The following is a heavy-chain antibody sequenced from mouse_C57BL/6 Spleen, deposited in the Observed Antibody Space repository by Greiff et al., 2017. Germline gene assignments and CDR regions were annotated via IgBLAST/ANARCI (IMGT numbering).Heavy chain of an antibody. V-gene: IGHV8-8*01. CDR3: AQIARPGTTQDY. CDR2: IWWDDDK. D-gene: IGHD2-12*01. CDR1: GFSLSTFGMG. J-gene: IGHJ2*01. Sequence: QVTLKECGPGILQPSQTLSLTCSFSGFSLSTFGMGVGWIRQPSGKGLVWLAYIWWDDDKYYNPPLKSRLPNSKDTSKNQVLLNIAHVDAADTVTYYCAQIARPGTTQDYWGQGTTLTVSS.